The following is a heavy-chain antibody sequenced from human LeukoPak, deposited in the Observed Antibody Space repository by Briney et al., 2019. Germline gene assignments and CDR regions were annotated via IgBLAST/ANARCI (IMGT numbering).Heavy chain of an antibody. J-gene: IGHJ5*02. D-gene: IGHD3-10*01. Sequence: GASVTVSCKASGYTFTSCDINWVRQATGQGLEWMGWMNPNSGNTGYAQKFQGRVTMTRNTSISTAYMELSSLRSEDTAVYYCARGLRRGYYGSGSYWPWDHGTLVTVSS. CDR1: GYTFTSCD. CDR2: MNPNSGNT. V-gene: IGHV1-8*01. CDR3: ARGLRRGYYGSGSYWP.